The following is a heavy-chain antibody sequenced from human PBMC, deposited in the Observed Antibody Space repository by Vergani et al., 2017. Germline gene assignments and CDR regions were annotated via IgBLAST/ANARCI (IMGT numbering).Heavy chain of an antibody. Sequence: EVEVVESGGGLVQPGGSLRLSCAASGFRFSNYWMHWLRQAPGKGLEWVAAIKGDGSAKQYVESVKGRFTISRDNSKNTLYLQMNSLRAEDTAVYYCAKDRYDYGDYGHFDYWGQGTLVTVSS. CDR2: IKGDGSAK. CDR3: AKDRYDYGDYGHFDY. CDR1: GFRFSNYW. V-gene: IGHV3-7*01. J-gene: IGHJ4*02. D-gene: IGHD4-17*01.